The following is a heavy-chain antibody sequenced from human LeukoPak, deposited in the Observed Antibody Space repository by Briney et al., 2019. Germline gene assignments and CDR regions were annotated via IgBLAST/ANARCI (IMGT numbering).Heavy chain of an antibody. CDR1: GFTFDDHA. V-gene: IGHV3-9*01. CDR2: ITWNGGDI. CDR3: AREGLTVTIIDY. Sequence: GGSLRLSCAASGFTFDDHAMHWVRQLPGKGLEWVSGITWNGGDIGYADSVKGRFTVSRDNAKSSLYLQMNSLRDEDTAVYYCAREGLTVTIIDYWGQGTLVTVSS. D-gene: IGHD4-11*01. J-gene: IGHJ4*02.